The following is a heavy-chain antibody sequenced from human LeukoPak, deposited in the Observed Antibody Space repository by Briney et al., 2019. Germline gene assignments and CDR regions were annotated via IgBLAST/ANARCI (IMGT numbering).Heavy chain of an antibody. D-gene: IGHD7-27*01. CDR3: ARDLGY. J-gene: IGHJ4*02. Sequence: GGSLRLSCAASGFTFSSYGMHWVRQAPGKGLEWVAFIRYDGSNKYYADSVKGRFTISRDNSKNTLYLQMNSLRAEDTAVYYCARDLGYWGQGTLVTVSS. V-gene: IGHV3-30*02. CDR1: GFTFSSYG. CDR2: IRYDGSNK.